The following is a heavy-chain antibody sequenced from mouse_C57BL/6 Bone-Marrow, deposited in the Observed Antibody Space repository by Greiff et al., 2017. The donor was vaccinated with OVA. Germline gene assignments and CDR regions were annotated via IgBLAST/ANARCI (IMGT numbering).Heavy chain of an antibody. CDR2: ISGGGGNT. CDR3: ARVYGNYYFDY. Sequence: EVQGVESGGGLVKPGGSLKLSCAASGFTFSSYTMSWVRQTPEKRLEWVATISGGGGNTYYPDSVKGRFTISRDNAKNTLYLQMSSLRSEDTALYYCARVYGNYYFDYWGQGTTLTVSS. J-gene: IGHJ2*01. V-gene: IGHV5-9*01. D-gene: IGHD2-1*01. CDR1: GFTFSSYT.